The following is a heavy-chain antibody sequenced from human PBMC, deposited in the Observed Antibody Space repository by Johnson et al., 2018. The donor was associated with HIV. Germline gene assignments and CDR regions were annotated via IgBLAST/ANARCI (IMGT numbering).Heavy chain of an antibody. CDR1: GFSFDDYA. V-gene: IGHV3-9*01. J-gene: IGHJ3*01. CDR2: ISWNSGSI. CDR3: VKDRLLGEYPSYAFDV. D-gene: IGHD3-16*01. Sequence: VQLVESGGGLVQPGRSLRLSCAASGFSFDDYAMYWVRQAPGKGLEWVSDISWNSGSIGYADFVKGRFTISRDNTKNSLYLQMNSLRAEDTALYYCVKDRLLGEYPSYAFDVWGQGTMVTVSS.